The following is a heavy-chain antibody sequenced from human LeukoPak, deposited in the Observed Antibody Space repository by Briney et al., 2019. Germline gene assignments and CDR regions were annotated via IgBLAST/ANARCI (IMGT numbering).Heavy chain of an antibody. J-gene: IGHJ4*02. D-gene: IGHD6-19*01. CDR2: INHYGST. CDR3: ARGLSRGVALAGVH. Sequence: SETLSLTCAVYGESFYDYYWTWIRQPPGKALEWIGEINHYGSTNYNASLTSRVTKSVDTSKNQFSLQMKSVTAADTALYFCARGLSRGVALAGVHWGQGTLVTVPS. V-gene: IGHV4-34*01. CDR1: GESFYDYY.